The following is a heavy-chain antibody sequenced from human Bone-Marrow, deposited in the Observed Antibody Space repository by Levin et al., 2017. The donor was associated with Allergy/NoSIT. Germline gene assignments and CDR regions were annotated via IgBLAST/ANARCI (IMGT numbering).Heavy chain of an antibody. V-gene: IGHV4-61*01. J-gene: IGHJ6*04. CDR1: GDSVSSGRYY. CDR3: ARDQDFWSGSIV. CDR2: ISYSGST. Sequence: PSETLSLTCSVSGDSVSSGRYYWSWIRQPPGKGLEWIGYISYSGSTNYNPSLKSRVTISVDASKNQFSLKLSSVTAADTAVYYCARDQDFWSGSIVWGKGTTVTVSS. D-gene: IGHD3-3*01.